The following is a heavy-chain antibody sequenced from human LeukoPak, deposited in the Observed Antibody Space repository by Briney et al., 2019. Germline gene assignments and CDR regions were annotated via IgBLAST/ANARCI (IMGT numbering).Heavy chain of an antibody. J-gene: IGHJ6*03. CDR2: VYSGGTT. Sequence: GGSLRLSCAASGFTVSSNYLSWVRQAPGKGLEWVSTVYSGGTTYYADSVKGRFTISRDNSKNTLYLQMNSLGPEDTAVYYCAGMVVTAVSNYYYYMDVWGKGTTVTVSS. D-gene: IGHD2-21*02. CDR1: GFTVSSNY. CDR3: AGMVVTAVSNYYYYMDV. V-gene: IGHV3-66*02.